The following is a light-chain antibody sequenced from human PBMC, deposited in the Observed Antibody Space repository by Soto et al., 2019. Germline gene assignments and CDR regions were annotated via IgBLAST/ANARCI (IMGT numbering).Light chain of an antibody. CDR3: QQYGSSLWT. J-gene: IGKJ1*01. CDR2: GAS. Sequence: EIVLTQSPGTLALSPGDRATLSCRASQGMSSSYLAWYQQRPGQAPRLLIFGASGRATGIPDRFSGSGSGTDFTLTISRLEPEDSAVYYCQQYGSSLWTFGQGTKVE. V-gene: IGKV3-20*01. CDR1: QGMSSSY.